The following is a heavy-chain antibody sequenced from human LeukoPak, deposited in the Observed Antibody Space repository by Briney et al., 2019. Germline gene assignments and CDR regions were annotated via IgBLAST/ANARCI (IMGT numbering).Heavy chain of an antibody. V-gene: IGHV3-9*01. CDR2: SGWNSRSI. J-gene: IGHJ3*02. Sequence: PGGSLSLSCAASGFTFDDYAMLWVRKAPGKGLGWVSGSGWNSRSIGYADSVKGLFTISRDNAKNSLYLQMNSLRAEDTALYYGSKESAGPPIWGQGTMVTVSS. CDR1: GFTFDDYA. CDR3: SKESAGPPI.